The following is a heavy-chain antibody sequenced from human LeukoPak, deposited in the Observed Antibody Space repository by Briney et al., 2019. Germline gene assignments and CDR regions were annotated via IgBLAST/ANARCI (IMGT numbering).Heavy chain of an antibody. CDR3: AREASPGYSGYDPIG. J-gene: IGHJ4*02. Sequence: GASVTVSCKASGYTFTGYYMHWVRQPPGQGLEWMGWINPNSGGTNYAQKFQGRVTIARDTSISTAYMELSRLRSDDTAVYYCAREASPGYSGYDPIGWGQGTLVTVSS. D-gene: IGHD5-12*01. CDR2: INPNSGGT. CDR1: GYTFTGYY. V-gene: IGHV1-2*02.